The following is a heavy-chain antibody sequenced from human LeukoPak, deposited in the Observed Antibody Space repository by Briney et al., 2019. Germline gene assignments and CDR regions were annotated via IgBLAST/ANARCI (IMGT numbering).Heavy chain of an antibody. Sequence: GASVKVSCKASGYTFTTYYMHWVQQAPGQGLEWMGILNPSSGSTSYAQRFQGRVTMTRDTSTSTFYMELRSLKSEDTAVYYCARDGEYYDSSGSYFDYWGQGTAVTVSS. CDR1: GYTFTTYY. CDR3: ARDGEYYDSSGSYFDY. V-gene: IGHV1-46*01. J-gene: IGHJ4*02. D-gene: IGHD3-22*01. CDR2: LNPSSGST.